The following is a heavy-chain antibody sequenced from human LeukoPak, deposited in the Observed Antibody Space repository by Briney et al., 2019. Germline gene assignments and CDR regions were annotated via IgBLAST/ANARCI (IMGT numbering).Heavy chain of an antibody. Sequence: GGSLRLSCAASGVTLSSYWMHWVRQAQGMWLVWVSRINSDGSSISYADSVKGRFTISRDNAKNTLYLQMNSLRVEDTAVYYCARDPVGGVWIWGQGTMITVSS. J-gene: IGHJ3*02. V-gene: IGHV3-74*01. CDR1: GVTLSSYW. CDR3: ARDPVGGVWI. D-gene: IGHD2-21*01. CDR2: INSDGSSI.